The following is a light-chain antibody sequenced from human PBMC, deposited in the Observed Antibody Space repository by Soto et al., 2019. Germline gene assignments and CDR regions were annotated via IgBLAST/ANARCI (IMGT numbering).Light chain of an antibody. Sequence: QSAPTQPASVSGSPGQSITISCTGTSSGVGSYNLVSWYQQHPGKAPKLMIYEVSQRPSGVSNRFSGSKSGNTASLTISGLQAEDEADYYCCSYADTNTWVFGGGTKVTVL. J-gene: IGLJ3*02. V-gene: IGLV2-23*02. CDR2: EVS. CDR1: SSGVGSYNL. CDR3: CSYADTNTWV.